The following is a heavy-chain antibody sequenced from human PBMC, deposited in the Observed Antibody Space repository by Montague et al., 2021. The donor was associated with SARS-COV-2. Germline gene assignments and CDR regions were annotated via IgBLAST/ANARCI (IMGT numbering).Heavy chain of an antibody. CDR1: GGSIRDSDYY. Sequence: SETLSLTCTVSGGSIRDSDYYWGWIRQPPGKGLEWIGYIYYSGSTNYNPSLKSRVTISVDTSKNQFSLKLSSVTAADTAVYYCARDPWRITIFGVVTRYGMDVWGQGTTVTVSS. J-gene: IGHJ6*02. V-gene: IGHV4-61*08. CDR2: IYYSGST. CDR3: ARDPWRITIFGVVTRYGMDV. D-gene: IGHD3-3*01.